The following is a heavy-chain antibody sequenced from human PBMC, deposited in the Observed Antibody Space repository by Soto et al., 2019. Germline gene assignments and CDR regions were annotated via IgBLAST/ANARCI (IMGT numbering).Heavy chain of an antibody. CDR1: GFPFSGYA. V-gene: IGHV3-23*01. CDR2: ITATGVSI. Sequence: PGGSLRLSCVASGFPFSGYAMSWVRQAPGKGLVWVSAITATGVSIYYADSVRGRFTISRDNSKNTLYLQMSSLRAEDTARYYCATLSFVSYHPPDYWGQGTLVTVSS. D-gene: IGHD1-26*01. CDR3: ATLSFVSYHPPDY. J-gene: IGHJ4*02.